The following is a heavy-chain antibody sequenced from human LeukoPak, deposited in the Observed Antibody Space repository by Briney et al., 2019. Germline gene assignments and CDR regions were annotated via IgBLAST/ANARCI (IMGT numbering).Heavy chain of an antibody. J-gene: IGHJ4*02. D-gene: IGHD6-19*01. CDR2: IHPSDSST. Sequence: GESLRISCKGSGSSFVSYWINWVRLMPGKGLEWIGRIHPSDSSTNYSPSFQGHVTMSADKSISTAYLQWSSLKASDTAIYYCARRGGTSGWYNWGQGTLVTVSS. CDR1: GSSFVSYW. CDR3: ARRGGTSGWYN. V-gene: IGHV5-10-1*01.